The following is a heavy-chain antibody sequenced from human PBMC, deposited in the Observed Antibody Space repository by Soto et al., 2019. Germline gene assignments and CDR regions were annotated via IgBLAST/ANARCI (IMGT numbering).Heavy chain of an antibody. Sequence: QVQLVQSGAEVKKPESSVKVSCKAPGGTFSTYAISWVRHAPGQGLEWMGGIIPMFGTANYAQRFQDRVTITADESTNTVYMQLSSLRSEDTAVYFCASGIQLWLRRINNGYSGWGQGNLVTVSS. V-gene: IGHV1-69*12. CDR3: ASGIQLWLRRINNGYSG. CDR1: GGTFSTYA. D-gene: IGHD5-18*01. CDR2: IIPMFGTA. J-gene: IGHJ4*02.